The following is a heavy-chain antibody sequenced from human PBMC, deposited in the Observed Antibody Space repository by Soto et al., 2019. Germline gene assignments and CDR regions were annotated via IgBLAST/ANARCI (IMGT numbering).Heavy chain of an antibody. CDR2: IIPILGIA. CDR1: GGTFSSYT. D-gene: IGHD2-15*01. Sequence: QVQLVQSGAGVKKPGSSVKVSCKASGGTFSSYTISWVRQAPGQGLEWMGRIIPILGIANYAQKFQGRVTITADKSTSTAYMELSSLRYEDTAVYYCARGQEGSKWWSWYFELWGRGTLVTVSS. V-gene: IGHV1-69*02. CDR3: ARGQEGSKWWSWYFEL. J-gene: IGHJ2*01.